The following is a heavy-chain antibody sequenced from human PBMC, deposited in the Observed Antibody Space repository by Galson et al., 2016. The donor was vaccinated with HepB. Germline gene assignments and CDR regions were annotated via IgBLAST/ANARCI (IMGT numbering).Heavy chain of an antibody. J-gene: IGHJ4*02. Sequence: SLRLSCAASGFTFRNYGMTWVRQAPGKGLEVVSSISRSGDSTDYADSVKGRFTISRDNSKNTLSLQMNSLTADDTAIYYCVRLGTAAAVANRRGSVYWSQGTRVTVSS. CDR3: VRLGTAAAVANRRGSVY. CDR1: GFTFRNYG. V-gene: IGHV3-23*01. CDR2: ISRSGDST. D-gene: IGHD6-13*01.